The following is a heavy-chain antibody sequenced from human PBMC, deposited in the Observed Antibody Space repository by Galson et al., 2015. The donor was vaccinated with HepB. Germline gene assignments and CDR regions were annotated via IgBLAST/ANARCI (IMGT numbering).Heavy chain of an antibody. D-gene: IGHD3-10*01. CDR2: ITPFNGNT. CDR3: ASGFGPDDAFDI. V-gene: IGHV1-45*02. CDR1: GYTFTYRY. J-gene: IGHJ3*02. Sequence: SVKVSCKASGYTFTYRYLHWVRQAPGQALEWMGWITPFNGNTNYAQKFQDRVTITRDRSMSTAYMELSSLRSEDTAMYYCASGFGPDDAFDIWGQGTMATVSS.